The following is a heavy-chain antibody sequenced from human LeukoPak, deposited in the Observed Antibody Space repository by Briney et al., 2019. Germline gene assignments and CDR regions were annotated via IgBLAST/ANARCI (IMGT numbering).Heavy chain of an antibody. D-gene: IGHD1-26*01. Sequence: GASVKVSCKASGYTFTSYDINWVRQATGQGLEWMGWMNPNSGNTGYAQKFQGSVTMTRNTSISTAYMELSSLRSEDTAVYYCARGRKVGATWLFDYWGQGTLVTVSS. CDR1: GYTFTSYD. J-gene: IGHJ4*02. CDR2: MNPNSGNT. CDR3: ARGRKVGATWLFDY. V-gene: IGHV1-8*01.